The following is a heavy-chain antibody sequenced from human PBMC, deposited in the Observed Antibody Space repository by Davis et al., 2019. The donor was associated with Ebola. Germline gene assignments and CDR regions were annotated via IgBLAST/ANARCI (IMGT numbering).Heavy chain of an antibody. D-gene: IGHD4-17*01. CDR3: ARLGRATATVTTLGFDY. CDR1: GYSFRNYG. CDR2: INPNSGGT. Sequence: AASVKVSCKTSGYSFRNYGISWVRQAPGQGLEWMGRINPNSGGTNYAQKFQGRVTMTRDTSISTAYMELSRLRSDDTAVYYCARLGRATATVTTLGFDYWGQGTLVTVSS. V-gene: IGHV1-2*06. J-gene: IGHJ4*02.